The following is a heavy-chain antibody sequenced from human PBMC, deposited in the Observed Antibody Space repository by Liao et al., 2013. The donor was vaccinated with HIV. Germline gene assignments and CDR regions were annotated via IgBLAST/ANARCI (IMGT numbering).Heavy chain of an antibody. CDR3: ARGPPGXRSYFDY. V-gene: IGHV4-39*07. CDR2: INHSGST. CDR1: GGSISSGSYY. D-gene: IGHD3-10*01. Sequence: QVQLQESGPGLVKPSQTLSLTCTVSGGSISSGSYYWSWIRQPPGKGLEWIGEINHSGSTNYNPSLKSRVTISVDTSKNQFSLKLSSVTAADTAVYYCARGPPGXRSYFDYVGPGNPGHRLL. J-gene: IGHJ4*02.